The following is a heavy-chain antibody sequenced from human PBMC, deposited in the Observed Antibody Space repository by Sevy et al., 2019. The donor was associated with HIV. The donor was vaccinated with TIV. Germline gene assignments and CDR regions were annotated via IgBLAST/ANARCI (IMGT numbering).Heavy chain of an antibody. CDR2: IFHSGST. CDR3: ARTLGGNLDSRASAFDI. V-gene: IGHV4-38-2*01. CDR1: GYSIRSDDY. Sequence: SETLSLTCAVSGYSIRSDDYWVWIRQPPGKGLEWIGNIFHSGSTYYNPSLKSRVSVSVDTSMNQFSLKLNAVTAADTAVDYCARTLGGNLDSRASAFDIWGQGTRLTVS. D-gene: IGHD3-22*01. J-gene: IGHJ3*02.